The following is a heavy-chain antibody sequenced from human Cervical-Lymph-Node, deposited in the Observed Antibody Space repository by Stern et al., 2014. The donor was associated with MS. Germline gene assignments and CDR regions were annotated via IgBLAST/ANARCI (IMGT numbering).Heavy chain of an antibody. CDR3: ARDALFDS. V-gene: IGHV3-21*01. CDR1: GFSFNWYN. J-gene: IGHJ4*02. CDR2: ISSTSDYT. Sequence: EMQLVESGGGLVKPGGSLRLSCAASGFSFNWYNMNCVRQAPGKGLEWVSSISSTSDYTYYADSVKGRFTISRDNAKKSLYLQMNSLRADDTAVYYCARDALFDSWGQGTLVTVSS.